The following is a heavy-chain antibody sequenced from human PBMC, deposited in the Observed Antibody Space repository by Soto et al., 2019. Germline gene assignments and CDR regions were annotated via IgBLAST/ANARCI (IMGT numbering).Heavy chain of an antibody. CDR1: GGTFSSYT. D-gene: IGHD3-10*01. Sequence: SVKVSCKASGGTFSSYTISWVRQAPGQGLEWMGRIIPILGIANYAQKFQGRVTITADKSTSTAYMELSSLRSEDTAVYYCSIEEITMVRGVIITSAANAFDIWGQGTMVTVSS. V-gene: IGHV1-69*04. J-gene: IGHJ3*02. CDR2: IIPILGIA. CDR3: SIEEITMVRGVIITSAANAFDI.